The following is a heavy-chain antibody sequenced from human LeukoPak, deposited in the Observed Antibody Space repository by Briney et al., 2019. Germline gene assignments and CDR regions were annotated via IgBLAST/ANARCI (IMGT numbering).Heavy chain of an antibody. Sequence: PGGSLRLSCAASGFTFSSYVMHWVRRAPGKGLEWVAVIWYDGSNKYYADSVKGRFTISRDNSKNTLYLQMNSLRAEDTAVYYCARVQGSGGAFDIWGQGTMVTVSS. CDR2: IWYDGSNK. CDR3: ARVQGSGGAFDI. V-gene: IGHV3-33*01. J-gene: IGHJ3*02. D-gene: IGHD3-10*01. CDR1: GFTFSSYV.